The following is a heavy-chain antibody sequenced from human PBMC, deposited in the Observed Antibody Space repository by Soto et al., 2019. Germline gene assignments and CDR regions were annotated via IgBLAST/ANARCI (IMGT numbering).Heavy chain of an antibody. CDR1: GFTFSSYG. CDR2: IWYDGSNK. V-gene: IGHV3-33*01. CDR3: AVDPSGPDY. Sequence: PGGSLRLSCAASGFTFSSYGMHWVRQAPGKGLEWVAVIWYDGSNKYYADSVKGRFTISRDNSKNTLYLQRNSLRAEDTAVYYCAVDPSGPDYWGQGTLVTVSS. D-gene: IGHD3-3*01. J-gene: IGHJ4*02.